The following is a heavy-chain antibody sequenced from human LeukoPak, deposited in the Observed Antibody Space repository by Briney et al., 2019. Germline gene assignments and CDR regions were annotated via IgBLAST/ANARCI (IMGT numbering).Heavy chain of an antibody. Sequence: SETLSLTCTVSGGSISSSSYYWGWIRQPPGKGLEWIGSIYYSGSTYYNPSLKSRVTISVDTSKNQFSLKLSSVTAADTAVYYCAQSKVVPAAVRYYGMDVWGQGTTVTVSS. V-gene: IGHV4-39*01. D-gene: IGHD2-2*01. CDR1: GGSISSSSYY. CDR2: IYYSGST. J-gene: IGHJ6*02. CDR3: AQSKVVPAAVRYYGMDV.